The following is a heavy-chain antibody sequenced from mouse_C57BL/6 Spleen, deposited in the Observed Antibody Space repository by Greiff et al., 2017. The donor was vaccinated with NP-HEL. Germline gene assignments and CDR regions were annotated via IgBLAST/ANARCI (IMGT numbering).Heavy chain of an antibody. J-gene: IGHJ2*01. CDR2: IDPNRGGT. CDR1: GYTFTRYW. Sequence: QVQLKQPGAELVKPGASVKLSCKASGYTFTRYWMHWVKQRPGRGLAWIGRIDPNRGGTKYHEKFKSKATLTVDKPSSTAYMQLSSLTSEDSAVYYCARGSASPYYFDYWGQGTTLTVSS. CDR3: ARGSASPYYFDY. D-gene: IGHD6-1*01. V-gene: IGHV1-72*01.